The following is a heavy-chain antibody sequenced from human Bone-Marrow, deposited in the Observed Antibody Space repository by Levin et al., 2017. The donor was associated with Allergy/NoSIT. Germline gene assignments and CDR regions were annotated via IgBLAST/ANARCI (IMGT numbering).Heavy chain of an antibody. D-gene: IGHD3-16*01. V-gene: IGHV3-48*01. Sequence: GGSLRLSCAASGFTFSSYNMNWVRQPPGKGLEWLSYISTTSSTIYYADSVKGRFAISRDNAENSLYLQMNSLRAEDTAVYYCAIDDYDNRLDFWGQGTLVTVSS. J-gene: IGHJ5*01. CDR3: AIDDYDNRLDF. CDR2: ISTTSSTI. CDR1: GFTFSSYN.